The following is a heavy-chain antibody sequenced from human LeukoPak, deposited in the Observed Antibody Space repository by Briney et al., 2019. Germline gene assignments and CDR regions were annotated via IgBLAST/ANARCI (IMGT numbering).Heavy chain of an antibody. V-gene: IGHV1-8*02. D-gene: IGHD3-10*01. CDR1: GYTFTGYY. Sequence: ASVKVSCKASGYTFTGYYMHWVRQATGQGLEWMGWMNPNSGNTGYAQKFQGRVTMTRNTSISTAYMELSRLRSDDTAVYYCARPDYYGSGSYAFDIWGQGTMVTVSS. CDR3: ARPDYYGSGSYAFDI. J-gene: IGHJ3*02. CDR2: MNPNSGNT.